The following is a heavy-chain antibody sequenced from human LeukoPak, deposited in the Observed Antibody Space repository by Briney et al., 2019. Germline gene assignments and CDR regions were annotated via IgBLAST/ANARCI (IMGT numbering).Heavy chain of an antibody. J-gene: IGHJ4*02. Sequence: PGGSLRLSCSVSGFTFSTYVMHWVRQAPGQGLEYVSAISSNGDNTYYADSVKGRFTISRDNSKNTLYLQMSSLRADDTAVYYCVRGPGYWGQGTLVTVSS. V-gene: IGHV3-64D*06. CDR1: GFTFSTYV. CDR2: ISSNGDNT. CDR3: VRGPGY.